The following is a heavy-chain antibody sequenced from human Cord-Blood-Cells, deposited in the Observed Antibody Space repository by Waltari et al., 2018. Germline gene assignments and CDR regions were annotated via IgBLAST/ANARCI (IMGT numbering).Heavy chain of an antibody. D-gene: IGHD1-26*01. CDR1: GYTFTSYY. CDR3: AREGVSIGWLRRSGSYYFDY. V-gene: IGHV1-46*01. J-gene: IGHJ4*02. Sequence: QVQLVQSGAEVKKPGASVKVSCKASGYTFTSYYMHWVRQAPGQGLEWMGIINPSGGSTSYTQKFQGRVTMTRDTSTSTVYMELSSLRSEDTAMYYCAREGVSIGWLRRSGSYYFDYWGQGTLVTVSS. CDR2: INPSGGST.